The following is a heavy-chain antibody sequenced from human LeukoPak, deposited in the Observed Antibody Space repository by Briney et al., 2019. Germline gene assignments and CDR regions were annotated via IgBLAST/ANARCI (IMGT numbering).Heavy chain of an antibody. Sequence: GGSLKLSCAASGFTFSDSAMHWVRQAPGKGLEWVGRMRSEANSYATAYAASVKGRFTISRDDLKNTAYLQMNSLKTEDTAVYYCAKGRYSGDAFDIWGQGTMVTVSS. J-gene: IGHJ3*02. D-gene: IGHD4-11*01. V-gene: IGHV3-73*01. CDR1: GFTFSDSA. CDR2: MRSEANSYAT. CDR3: AKGRYSGDAFDI.